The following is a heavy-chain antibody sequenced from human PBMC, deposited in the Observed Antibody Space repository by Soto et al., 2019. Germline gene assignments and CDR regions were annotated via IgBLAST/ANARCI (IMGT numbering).Heavy chain of an antibody. D-gene: IGHD3-9*01. Sequence: QVQLQESGPGLVKPSQTLSLTCTVSGGSISSGGYYWSWIRQHPGKGLEWIGYIYYNGSTYYNPSLKSRVTISVDTSKNQFSLKLSSVTAADTAVYYCARVADYDILTDVDWYFDLWGRGTLVTVSS. CDR2: IYYNGST. J-gene: IGHJ2*01. V-gene: IGHV4-31*03. CDR3: ARVADYDILTDVDWYFDL. CDR1: GGSISSGGYY.